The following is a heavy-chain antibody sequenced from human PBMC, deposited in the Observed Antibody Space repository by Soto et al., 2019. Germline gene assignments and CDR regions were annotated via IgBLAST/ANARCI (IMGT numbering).Heavy chain of an antibody. CDR1: GGSISSSSYY. J-gene: IGHJ6*02. D-gene: IGHD3-10*01. V-gene: IGHV4-39*01. Sequence: SETLSLTCTVSGGSISSSSYYWGWIRQPPGKGLEWIGSIYYSGSTYYNPSLKSRVTISVDTSKNQFSLKLSSVTAADTAVYYCARRDGFYGSGSYYPYYYYGMDVWRQGTTVTVSS. CDR3: ARRDGFYGSGSYYPYYYYGMDV. CDR2: IYYSGST.